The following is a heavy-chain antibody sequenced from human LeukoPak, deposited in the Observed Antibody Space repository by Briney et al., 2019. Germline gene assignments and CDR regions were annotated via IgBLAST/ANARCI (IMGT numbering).Heavy chain of an antibody. CDR2: INHSGST. V-gene: IGHV4-34*01. CDR1: GGSFSGYY. CDR3: ARGTGDYDILTGYDALGGYYYYMDV. Sequence: SETLSLTCAVYGGSFSGYYWSWIRQPPGKGLEWIGEINHSGSTNYNPSLKSRVIISVDTSKNQFSLKLSSMTAADTAVYYCARGTGDYDILTGYDALGGYYYYMDVWGKGTTVTVSS. D-gene: IGHD3-9*01. J-gene: IGHJ6*03.